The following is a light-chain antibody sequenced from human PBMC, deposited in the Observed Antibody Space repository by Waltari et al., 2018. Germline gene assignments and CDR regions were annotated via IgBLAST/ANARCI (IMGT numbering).Light chain of an antibody. CDR2: DDR. V-gene: IGLV1-51*01. CDR3: ASWDSSLSAAGV. Sequence: QSVLTQPPSVSAAPGQKVTISCSGGNSNIGNNYVSWYQKFPGRAPRLIIFDDRQPPSGSPTRFAGSKSGTYATLAITGLQSGDEADYYCASWDSSLSAAGVFGGGTRLTVL. J-gene: IGLJ3*02. CDR1: NSNIGNNY.